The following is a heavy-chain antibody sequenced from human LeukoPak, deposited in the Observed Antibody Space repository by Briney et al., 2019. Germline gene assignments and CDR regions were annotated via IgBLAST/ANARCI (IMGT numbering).Heavy chain of an antibody. V-gene: IGHV4-39*01. Sequence: SETLSLTCAVSGGSIRNSSFYWGWIRQPPGKGLEWIASTYSTGTTYYNPSIKSRVTISIDTSKNQFSLNLNSVTAADTALYSCARHYLGGNYPDYFNHWGQGTLVTVSS. CDR3: ARHYLGGNYPDYFNH. CDR2: TYSTGTT. J-gene: IGHJ4*02. D-gene: IGHD1-26*01. CDR1: GGSIRNSSFY.